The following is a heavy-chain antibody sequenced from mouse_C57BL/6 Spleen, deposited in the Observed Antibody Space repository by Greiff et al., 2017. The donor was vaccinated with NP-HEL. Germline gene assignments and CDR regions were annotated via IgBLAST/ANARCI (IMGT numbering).Heavy chain of an antibody. CDR1: GFTFSSYA. D-gene: IGHD2-3*01. CDR3: AREGMAYFDY. CDR2: ISDGGGYT. J-gene: IGHJ2*01. Sequence: EVQLVESGGGLVKPGGSLKLSCAASGFTFSSYAMSWVRQTPEKRLEWVATISDGGGYTYYPDNVKGRFTLSRDNAKNNLYLQMSHLKSEDTAMYYCAREGMAYFDYWGQGTTLTVSS. V-gene: IGHV5-4*01.